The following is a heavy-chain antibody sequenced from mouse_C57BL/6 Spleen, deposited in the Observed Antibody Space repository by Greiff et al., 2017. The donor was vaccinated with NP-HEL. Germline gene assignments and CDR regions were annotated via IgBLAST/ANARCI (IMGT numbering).Heavy chain of an antibody. CDR2: IDPSDSYT. V-gene: IGHV1-50*01. CDR1: GYTFTSYW. J-gene: IGHJ2*01. Sequence: VQLQQPGAELVKPGASVKLSCKASGYTFTSYWMQWVKQRPGQGLEWIGEIDPSDSYTNYNQKFKGKATLTVDTSSSTAYMQLSSLTSEDSAVYYCASHGEKTFDYWGQGTTLTVSS. CDR3: ASHGEKTFDY.